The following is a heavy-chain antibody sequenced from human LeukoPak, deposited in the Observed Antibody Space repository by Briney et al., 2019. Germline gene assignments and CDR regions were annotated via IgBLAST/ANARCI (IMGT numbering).Heavy chain of an antibody. Sequence: ASVKVSCKASGYTFTSYDINWARQATGQGLEWMGWMNPNSGNTGYAKKFQGRVTMTRNTSISTAYMELSSLRSEDTAVYYCARGLRIVGATTNDYYFDYWGQGTLVTVSS. D-gene: IGHD1-26*01. V-gene: IGHV1-8*01. J-gene: IGHJ4*02. CDR1: GYTFTSYD. CDR2: MNPNSGNT. CDR3: ARGLRIVGATTNDYYFDY.